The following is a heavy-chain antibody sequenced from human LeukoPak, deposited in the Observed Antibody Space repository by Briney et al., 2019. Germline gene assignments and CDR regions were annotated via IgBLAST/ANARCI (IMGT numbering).Heavy chain of an antibody. V-gene: IGHV3-30-3*01. CDR1: GFTFSGYA. D-gene: IGHD3-10*01. CDR3: ARVGYYASGPFSYFDY. CDR2: ISYDGSNE. Sequence: GGSLRLSCAASGFTFSGYAMHWVRQAPGKGLEWVAVISYDGSNEYYADSVKGRFTIPRDNSKNTLYLQMNSLSVEDTAVYYCARVGYYASGPFSYFDYWGQGTLVTVSS. J-gene: IGHJ4*02.